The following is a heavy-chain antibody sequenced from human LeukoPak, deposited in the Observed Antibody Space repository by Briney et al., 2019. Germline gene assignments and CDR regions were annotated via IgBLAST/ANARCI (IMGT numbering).Heavy chain of an antibody. CDR2: IKSKTDGGTT. CDR3: TTVGAAAGAPFDY. D-gene: IGHD6-13*01. CDR1: GFTVSSNY. Sequence: KTGGSLRLSCAASGFTVSSNYMSWVRQAPGKGLEWVGRIKSKTDGGTTDYAAPVKGRFTISRDDSKNTLYLQMNSLKTEDTAVYYCTTVGAAAGAPFDYWGQGTLVTVSS. V-gene: IGHV3-15*01. J-gene: IGHJ4*02.